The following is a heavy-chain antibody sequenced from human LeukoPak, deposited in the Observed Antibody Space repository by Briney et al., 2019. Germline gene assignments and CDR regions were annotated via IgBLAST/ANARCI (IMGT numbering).Heavy chain of an antibody. J-gene: IGHJ4*02. CDR3: ARISYYGSGRKYFDY. Sequence: SVKVSSKASGYTFTSYDINWVRQATGQGLEWMEWMNPNSGNTGYAQKFQGRVTMTRNTSISTAYMELSSLRSEDTAVYYCARISYYGSGRKYFDYWGQGTLVTVSS. V-gene: IGHV1-8*01. CDR1: GYTFTSYD. CDR2: MNPNSGNT. D-gene: IGHD3-10*01.